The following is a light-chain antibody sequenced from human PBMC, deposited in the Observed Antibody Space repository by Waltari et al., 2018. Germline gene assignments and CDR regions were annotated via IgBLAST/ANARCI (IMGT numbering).Light chain of an antibody. Sequence: DIVMTQSPDSLTVSLGERATINCTSCQSVLYSSINKNYLAWYQQTPGQPPKLLIYWASTRDSGVPDRFSGSGSGTDFTLTISSLQAEDVAVYYCQQYYTTPWTFGQGTQVEIK. CDR2: WAS. CDR3: QQYYTTPWT. V-gene: IGKV4-1*01. J-gene: IGKJ1*01. CDR1: QSVLYSSINKNY.